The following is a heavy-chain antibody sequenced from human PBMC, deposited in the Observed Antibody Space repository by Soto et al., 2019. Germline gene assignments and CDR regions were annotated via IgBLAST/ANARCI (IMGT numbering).Heavy chain of an antibody. CDR3: ARARATIAAAAIFDC. V-gene: IGHV4-4*02. CDR1: GCFISTSNW. Sequence: QVQLQESGPGLVKPSGTQSRTSAVSGCFISTSNWWSWVRQPPGNGLYWIGDVYRTGSTTYNPSLESRLTISVDKSKNQFSLKLTSVIAADTAVYYCARARATIAAAAIFDCWGQGTLITVSS. D-gene: IGHD6-13*01. CDR2: VYRTGST. J-gene: IGHJ4*02.